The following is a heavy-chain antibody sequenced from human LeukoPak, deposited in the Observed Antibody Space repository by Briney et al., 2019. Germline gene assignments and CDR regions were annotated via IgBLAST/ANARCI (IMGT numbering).Heavy chain of an antibody. CDR2: ISYSGNT. J-gene: IGHJ5*02. CDR1: GGSISPYF. D-gene: IGHD3-10*01. Sequence: SETLSLTCTVSGGSISPYFWSWIRQPPGKGLEWIGYISYSGNTNYNPSLKSRVTISVDTAKNQVSLQLTSVTAVDTAVYYCARVDYRGVTNFDPWGQGTLVTVSS. V-gene: IGHV4-59*01. CDR3: ARVDYRGVTNFDP.